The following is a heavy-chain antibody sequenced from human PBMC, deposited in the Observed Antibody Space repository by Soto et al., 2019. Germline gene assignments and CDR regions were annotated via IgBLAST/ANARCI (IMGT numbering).Heavy chain of an antibody. J-gene: IGHJ6*02. CDR2: IIPAFGTP. CDR3: ARDTREITRVRGVIPYYIYHMDV. Sequence: QVQLAQSGAEVKKRGSSVKVSCRVSGGTFNNYAISWVRQAPGEGLEWMGGIIPAFGTPKYAQRFQDRVTISADVYAATAYMELTRLRSDDTAVYYCARDTREITRVRGVIPYYIYHMDVWGPGTTGAVSS. V-gene: IGHV1-69*01. D-gene: IGHD3-10*01. CDR1: GGTFNNYA.